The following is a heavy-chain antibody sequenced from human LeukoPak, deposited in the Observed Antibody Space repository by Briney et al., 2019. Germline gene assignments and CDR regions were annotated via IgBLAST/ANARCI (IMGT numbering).Heavy chain of an antibody. D-gene: IGHD3-16*01. J-gene: IGHJ5*02. CDR2: IYYSGST. Sequence: PSETLSLTCTASGGSISSYYWSWIRQPPGKGLEWIGYIYYSGSTNYNPSLESRVTISVDTSKNQFSLKLSSVTAADTALYYCARALPERFGWFDPWGQGTLVTVSS. CDR3: ARALPERFGWFDP. V-gene: IGHV4-59*01. CDR1: GGSISSYY.